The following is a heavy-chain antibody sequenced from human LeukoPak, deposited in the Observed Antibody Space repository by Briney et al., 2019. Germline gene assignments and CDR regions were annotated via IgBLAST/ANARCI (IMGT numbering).Heavy chain of an antibody. Sequence: ASVKFSCTVSGYTLAELSMQWVRQAPGKGLEWMGGFDPEDGETIYAQKFQGRVTMTEDTSTDTAYMELSSLRSEDSAVYYCATDHPGGIPGPRYYYYYDMDVWGQGTTVTVSS. V-gene: IGHV1-24*01. CDR3: ATDHPGGIPGPRYYYYYDMDV. D-gene: IGHD1/OR15-1a*01. J-gene: IGHJ6*02. CDR1: GYTLAELS. CDR2: FDPEDGET.